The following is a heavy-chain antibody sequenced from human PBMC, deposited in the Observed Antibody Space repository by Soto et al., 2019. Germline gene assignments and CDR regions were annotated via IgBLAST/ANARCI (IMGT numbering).Heavy chain of an antibody. CDR1: GYTFTSYD. CDR2: MNPNSGNT. V-gene: IGHV1-8*01. J-gene: IGHJ4*02. Sequence: QVQLVQSGAEVKKPGASVKVSCKASGYTFTSYDINWVRQATGQGLEWMGWMNPNSGNTGYAQKFQGRVTMTRNTSISTAYMELSSLRSEDTAVYYCARDSGYYYDSSDHFDYWGQGTLVTVSS. D-gene: IGHD3-22*01. CDR3: ARDSGYYYDSSDHFDY.